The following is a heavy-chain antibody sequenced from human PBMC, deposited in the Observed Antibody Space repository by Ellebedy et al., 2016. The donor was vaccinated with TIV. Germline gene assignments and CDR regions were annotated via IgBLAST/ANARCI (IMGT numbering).Heavy chain of an antibody. Sequence: GSLRLSCVVSGGSVGSSVWWSWVRQPPGKGLEWIGEAYYTGSFNYNPSLKSRATISIDESKNQLSLKLTSVTVADTAVYYCARGNDQNWYDPWGHGILVTVSS. CDR1: GGSVGSSVW. V-gene: IGHV4-4*02. CDR3: ARGNDQNWYDP. D-gene: IGHD4-23*01. CDR2: AYYTGSF. J-gene: IGHJ5*02.